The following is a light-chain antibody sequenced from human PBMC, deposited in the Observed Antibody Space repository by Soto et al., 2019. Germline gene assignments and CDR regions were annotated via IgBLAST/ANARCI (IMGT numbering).Light chain of an antibody. CDR3: MQATQVPWT. J-gene: IGKJ1*01. CDR2: KIS. V-gene: IGKV2-24*01. Sequence: DIVMTQTPLSSPVTLGQPSSISFRSSQSIVHSDGHTYLNWRHQRPVQPPRLLIYKISNRFSGVPDRFSGSGAGTDFTLKIRMVDAEDVGVYYCMQATQVPWTFGQGTKVEIK. CDR1: QSIVHSDGHTY.